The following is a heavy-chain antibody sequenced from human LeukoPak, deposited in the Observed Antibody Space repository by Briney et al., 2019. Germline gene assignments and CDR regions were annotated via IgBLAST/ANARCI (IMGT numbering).Heavy chain of an antibody. CDR2: IYYSGST. D-gene: IGHD6-19*01. CDR3: ARDDSSGWSAFDI. CDR1: GGSISSSSYY. J-gene: IGHJ3*02. Sequence: KPSETLSLTCTVSGGSISSSSYYWGWIRQPPGKGLEWIGSIYYSGSTYYNPSLKSRVTISVDTSKNQFSLKLSSVTAADTAVYYCARDDSSGWSAFDIWGQGTMVTVSS. V-gene: IGHV4-39*02.